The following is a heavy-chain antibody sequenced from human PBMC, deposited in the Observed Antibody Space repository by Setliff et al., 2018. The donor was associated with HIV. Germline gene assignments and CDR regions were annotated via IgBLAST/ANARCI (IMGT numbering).Heavy chain of an antibody. CDR2: INAGNGNT. J-gene: IGHJ4*02. D-gene: IGHD4-4*01. V-gene: IGHV1-3*01. CDR1: GYTFTSYA. CDR3: SRSRNLDY. Sequence: ASVKVSCKASGYTFTSYAMHWVRQAPGQRLEWMGWINAGNGNTKYSQKFQGRVTITRDTSASTVYMELSSLRSEDTAMYYCSRSRNLDYWGQGTLVTAPQ.